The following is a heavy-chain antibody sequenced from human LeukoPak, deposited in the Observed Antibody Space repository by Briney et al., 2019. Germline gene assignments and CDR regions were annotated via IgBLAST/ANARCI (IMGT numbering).Heavy chain of an antibody. CDR2: ISGSGGST. Sequence: GGSLRLSCAASGFTFSSYAMSWVRQAPGKGLEWVSAISGSGGSTYYADSVKGRFTISRDNSKNTLYLQMNSLRAEDTAVYYCAKDIYYDFWSLVWWFDPWGQGTLVTVSS. D-gene: IGHD3-3*01. CDR3: AKDIYYDFWSLVWWFDP. CDR1: GFTFSSYA. J-gene: IGHJ5*02. V-gene: IGHV3-23*01.